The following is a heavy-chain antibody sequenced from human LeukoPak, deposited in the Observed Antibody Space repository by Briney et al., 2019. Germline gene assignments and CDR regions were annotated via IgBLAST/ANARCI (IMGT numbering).Heavy chain of an antibody. D-gene: IGHD2-2*01. V-gene: IGHV1-69*13. CDR2: IIPIFGTA. CDR3: ARVAGGVPAAIRPYGMDV. Sequence: SVKVSCKASGGTFISYAISWVRQAPGQGLEWMGGIIPIFGTANYAQKFQGRVTITGDESTSTAYMALSSLRSEDTAVYYCARVAGGVPAAIRPYGMDVWGQGTTVTVSS. CDR1: GGTFISYA. J-gene: IGHJ6*02.